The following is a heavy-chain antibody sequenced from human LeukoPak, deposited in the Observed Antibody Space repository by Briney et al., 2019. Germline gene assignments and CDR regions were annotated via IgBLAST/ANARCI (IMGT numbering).Heavy chain of an antibody. D-gene: IGHD6-13*01. CDR1: GVTFSSYA. Sequence: GGSLRLSCAASGVTFSSYAMSWVRQAPGKGLEWVSAISGSGGSTYYADSVKGRFTISRDNSKNTLYLQMNSLRAEDTAVYYCAKDIPGIAAAGTSWGYFDLWGRGTLVTVSS. CDR2: ISGSGGST. CDR3: AKDIPGIAAAGTSWGYFDL. J-gene: IGHJ2*01. V-gene: IGHV3-23*01.